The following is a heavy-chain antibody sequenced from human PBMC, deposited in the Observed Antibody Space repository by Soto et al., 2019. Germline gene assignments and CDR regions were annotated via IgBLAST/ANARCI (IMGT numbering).Heavy chain of an antibody. CDR2: IYHSGST. V-gene: IGHV4-38-2*01. D-gene: IGHD6-13*01. Sequence: LSLTCAVSGYSISSGYYWGWIRQPPGKGLEWIGSIYHSGSTYYNPSLKSRVTISVDTSKNQFSLKLSSVTAADTAVYYCARFSSWYVVDYWGQGTLVTVSS. J-gene: IGHJ4*02. CDR1: GYSISSGYY. CDR3: ARFSSWYVVDY.